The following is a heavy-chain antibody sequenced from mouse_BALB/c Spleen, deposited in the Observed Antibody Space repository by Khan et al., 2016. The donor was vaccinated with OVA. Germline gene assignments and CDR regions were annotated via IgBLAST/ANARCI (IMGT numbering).Heavy chain of an antibody. J-gene: IGHJ3*01. D-gene: IGHD1-2*01. V-gene: IGHV1-77*01. CDR1: GYTFTDYY. CDR3: ARRNYFGYTFAY. Sequence: QVRLQQSGAELARPGASVKLSCKASGYTFTDYYINWVKQRTGQGLEWIGEISPGSGDTDYNEKFKGKATLTADKSSRTVYKQLSSLTAEASAVYCCARRNYFGYTFAYWGQGTLVTVSA. CDR2: ISPGSGDT.